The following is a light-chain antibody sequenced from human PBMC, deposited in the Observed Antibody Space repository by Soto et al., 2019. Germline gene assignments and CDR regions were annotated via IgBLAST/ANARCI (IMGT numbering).Light chain of an antibody. CDR2: DVS. J-gene: IGLJ6*01. Sequence: QSALTQPASVSGSPGQSIAISCTGSSSDVGIYNYVSWYQQHPGNVPKLIIYDVSNRPTGASNRFSGSKSGNPASLTISGLQAEDEADYYYSSYTTISARVFGTGTKVTVL. V-gene: IGLV2-14*03. CDR1: SSDVGIYNY. CDR3: SSYTTISARV.